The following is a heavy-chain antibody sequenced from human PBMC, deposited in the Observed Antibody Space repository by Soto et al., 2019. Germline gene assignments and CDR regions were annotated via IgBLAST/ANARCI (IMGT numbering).Heavy chain of an antibody. V-gene: IGHV4-34*01. CDR3: GRRPNYADSYDSSGDLVY. J-gene: IGHJ4*02. CDR2: IHHSGST. CDR1: GGSFSGYS. D-gene: IGHD3-22*01. Sequence: SETLSLTCAVYGGSFSGYSWIWIRQPPGKGLEWIGEIHHSGSTNYNPSLKRRVPISVATSKNQFSLKLSSVTAADTAVFYCGRRPNYADSYDSSGDLVYWGQGTLVTVSS.